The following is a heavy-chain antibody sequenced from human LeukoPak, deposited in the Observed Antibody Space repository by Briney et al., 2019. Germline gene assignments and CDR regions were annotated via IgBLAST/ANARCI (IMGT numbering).Heavy chain of an antibody. V-gene: IGHV3-23*01. J-gene: IGHJ4*02. CDR1: GFPLSSYA. CDR2: IFGCGGST. CDR3: AKTTTGYSSGRFPGWPVDY. Sequence: PGGSLRLPCAASGFPLSSYAMHGLRQAPGKGLEWVSGIFGCGGSTHYADSVKGRFTISRDNSKNTVYLQMNSLRAEDTAVYYCAKTTTGYSSGRFPGWPVDYGGQGTLVSVSS. D-gene: IGHD6-19*01.